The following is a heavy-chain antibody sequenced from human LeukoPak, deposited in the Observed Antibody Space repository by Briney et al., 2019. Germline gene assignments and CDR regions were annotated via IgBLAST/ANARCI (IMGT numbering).Heavy chain of an antibody. CDR2: TYYRSKWYN. D-gene: IGHD3-10*01. Sequence: SQTLSLICAISGDSVSSNSAAWNWISQSPSRGLEWLGRTYYRSKWYNDYAVVVKSRITINQDTSKNQSSQQLNLMTPEETAVYCCARELTYYYGSGSLDYWGQGTLVTVSS. J-gene: IGHJ4*02. CDR3: ARELTYYYGSGSLDY. CDR1: GDSVSSNSAA. V-gene: IGHV6-1*01.